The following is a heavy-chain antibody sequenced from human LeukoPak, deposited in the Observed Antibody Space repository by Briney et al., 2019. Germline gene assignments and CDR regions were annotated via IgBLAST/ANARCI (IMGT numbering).Heavy chain of an antibody. CDR3: ARHEAMYSSLTN. Sequence: PSETLSLTCTVSGGSISSYYWSWIRQPPGKGLEWIGYIYYSGSTNYNPSLKSRVTISVDTTKNQFSLKLSSVTAADTAVYYCARHEAMYSSLTNWGQGTLVTVSS. CDR2: IYYSGST. D-gene: IGHD6-13*01. V-gene: IGHV4-59*08. CDR1: GGSISSYY. J-gene: IGHJ4*02.